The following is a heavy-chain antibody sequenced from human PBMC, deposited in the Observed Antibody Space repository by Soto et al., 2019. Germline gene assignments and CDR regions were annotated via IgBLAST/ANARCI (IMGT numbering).Heavy chain of an antibody. D-gene: IGHD3-10*02. Sequence: SETLSVTCTVSCGSISNYYWSWFRQTPGKGLEWIGYVHDSWGSNYNPSLKSRVAISLDTSKSQFSLKLTSVTATDTAVYYCARQVFGALHGLVDVRGQRTTLTVSS. CDR2: VHDSWGS. CDR1: CGSISNYY. CDR3: ARQVFGALHGLVDV. J-gene: IGHJ6*02. V-gene: IGHV4-59*08.